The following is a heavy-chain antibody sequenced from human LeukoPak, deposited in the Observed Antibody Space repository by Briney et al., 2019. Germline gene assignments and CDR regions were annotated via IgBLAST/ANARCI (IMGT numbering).Heavy chain of an antibody. Sequence: KASETLSLTCTVSGGSISSYYWNWIRQPPGKGLEWIGYIYYSGGTNYNPSLKSRVTISVDTSKNQFSLKLSSVTAADTAVYYCARGADSSGYYSIFYFDYWGQGTLVTVSS. CDR3: ARGADSSGYYSIFYFDY. J-gene: IGHJ4*02. CDR2: IYYSGGT. V-gene: IGHV4-59*01. D-gene: IGHD3-22*01. CDR1: GGSISSYY.